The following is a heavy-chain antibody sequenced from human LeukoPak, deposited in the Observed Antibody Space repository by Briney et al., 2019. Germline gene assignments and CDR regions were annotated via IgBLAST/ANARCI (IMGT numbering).Heavy chain of an antibody. D-gene: IGHD3-10*01. V-gene: IGHV3-74*01. CDR1: GLTFSSCW. CDR3: AAPGNRVSGPFDF. Sequence: GGSLRLSCEVSGLTFSSCWMHWVRQVPGKGLVWISRINSDGSSTTYADSVKGRFTISRDNAKNTLYLQMNSLRVEDTAVYYCAAPGNRVSGPFDFWGQGTLVTVSS. CDR2: INSDGSST. J-gene: IGHJ4*02.